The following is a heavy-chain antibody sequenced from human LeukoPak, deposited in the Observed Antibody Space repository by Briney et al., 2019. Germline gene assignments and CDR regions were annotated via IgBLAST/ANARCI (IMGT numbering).Heavy chain of an antibody. CDR3: ARGGRTTWHGMDV. CDR2: IWYDGSNK. Sequence: GGSLRLSCEASGFTFSTYGMHWVRQAPGKGLEWLAVIWYDGSNKNYADSVKGRFTISRDNSKNTLYLQMNSLRAEDTAVYYCARGGRTTWHGMDVWGQGTTVTVSS. D-gene: IGHD4-17*01. V-gene: IGHV3-33*01. CDR1: GFTFSTYG. J-gene: IGHJ6*02.